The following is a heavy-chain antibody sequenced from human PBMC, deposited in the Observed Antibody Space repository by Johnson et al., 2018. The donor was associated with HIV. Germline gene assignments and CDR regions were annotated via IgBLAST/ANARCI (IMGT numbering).Heavy chain of an antibody. Sequence: GKLVESGGGLVQPGRSLRLSCAASGFTFDDYAMHWVRQAPGKGLGWVSGISWNSGSIGYADSVKGRFTISRDNAKNSLYLQMNSLRAEDTALYYCAILYYYGSVSIISPAFDIWGQGTMVTVSS. J-gene: IGHJ3*02. CDR1: GFTFDDYA. CDR3: AILYYYGSVSIISPAFDI. V-gene: IGHV3-9*01. CDR2: ISWNSGSI. D-gene: IGHD3-10*01.